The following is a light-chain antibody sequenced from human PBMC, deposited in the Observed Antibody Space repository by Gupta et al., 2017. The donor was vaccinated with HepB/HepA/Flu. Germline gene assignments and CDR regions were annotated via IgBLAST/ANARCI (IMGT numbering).Light chain of an antibody. J-gene: IGLJ1*01. CDR3: FAYAGNDNWV. V-gene: IGLV2-8*01. Sequence: QSAPTQPPSAPGSPGQSVTISCTGTSSDIGAYNLVSWYQQHPGKAPKLIIYDVFQRPSGVPGRFSGSKSGNTASLTVSGLQAEDEADYYCFAYAGNDNWVFGGGTKVTVL. CDR1: SSDIGAYNL. CDR2: DVF.